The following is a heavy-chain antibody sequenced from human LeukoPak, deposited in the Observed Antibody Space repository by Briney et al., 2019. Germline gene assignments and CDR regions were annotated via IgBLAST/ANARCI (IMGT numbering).Heavy chain of an antibody. CDR2: ISSSSSYI. D-gene: IGHD1-1*01. CDR3: ARWAFAGTAGGLDY. J-gene: IGHJ4*02. Sequence: GGSLRLSCAASGFTFSSYSMNWVRQAPGKGLEGVSSISSSSSYIYYADSVKGRFTISRDNAKNSLYLQMNSLRAEDTAVYYCARWAFAGTAGGLDYWGQGTLVTVSS. V-gene: IGHV3-21*01. CDR1: GFTFSSYS.